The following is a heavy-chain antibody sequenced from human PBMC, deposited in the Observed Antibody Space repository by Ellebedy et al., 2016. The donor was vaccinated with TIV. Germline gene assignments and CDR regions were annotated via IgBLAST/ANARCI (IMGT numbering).Heavy chain of an antibody. J-gene: IGHJ4*02. D-gene: IGHD1-26*01. CDR3: ARGGSSVGYFDY. CDR1: GFAFSSYG. CDR2: IRYDGSNK. Sequence: PGGSLRLSCAASGFAFSSYGMHRVRQAPGKGLEWVAVIRYDGSNKYYADSVKGRFTISRDNSKNTLYLQMNSLRAEDTAVYYCARGGSSVGYFDYWGQGTLVTVSS. V-gene: IGHV3-30*02.